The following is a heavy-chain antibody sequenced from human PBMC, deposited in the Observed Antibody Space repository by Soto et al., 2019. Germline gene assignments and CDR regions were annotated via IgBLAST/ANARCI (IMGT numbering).Heavy chain of an antibody. V-gene: IGHV3-66*01. CDR2: IYTGGAT. CDR1: AFNVSTNY. J-gene: IGHJ6*02. CDR3: ATKPGSSSWGGMDV. Sequence: EVQLVESGGGLVQPGGSLRLSCAASAFNVSTNYMSWVRQAPGKGLEWVSVIYTGGATFYADSVKGRFTISRDHSKNTLYLQMSGLSVEDTAVYYCATKPGSSSWGGMDVWGQGTTVTVSS. D-gene: IGHD6-13*01.